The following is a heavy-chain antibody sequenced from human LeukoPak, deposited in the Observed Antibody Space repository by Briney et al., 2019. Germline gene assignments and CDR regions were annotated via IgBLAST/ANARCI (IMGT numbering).Heavy chain of an antibody. CDR3: ARGRSNSLVLRFLEWLPRGNWFDP. J-gene: IGHJ5*02. Sequence: PSETLSLTCAVYGGSFSGYYWSWIRQPPGKGLECLGRIYPSGSTNYNPSLKSRVTISVDTSKNQFSLKLSSVTAADTAVYYCARGRSNSLVLRFLEWLPRGNWFDPWGQGTLVTVSS. D-gene: IGHD3-3*01. CDR2: IYPSGST. CDR1: GGSFSGYY. V-gene: IGHV4-34*01.